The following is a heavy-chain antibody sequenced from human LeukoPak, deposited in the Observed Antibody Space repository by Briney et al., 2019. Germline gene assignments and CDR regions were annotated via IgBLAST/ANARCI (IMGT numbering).Heavy chain of an antibody. V-gene: IGHV4-34*01. CDR2: INHSGST. J-gene: IGHJ4*02. Sequence: TSETLSLTCAVYGGSFSGYYWSWIRQPPGKGLEWIGEINHSGSTNNNPSLKSRVTISVDTSKNQFSLNLSSVTAADTAVYYCARVRQWLVHAFDYWGQGILVTVSS. CDR1: GGSFSGYY. D-gene: IGHD6-19*01. CDR3: ARVRQWLVHAFDY.